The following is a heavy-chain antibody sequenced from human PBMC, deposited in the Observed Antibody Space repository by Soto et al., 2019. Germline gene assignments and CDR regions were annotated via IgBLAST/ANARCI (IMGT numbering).Heavy chain of an antibody. Sequence: SETLSLTCTVSGGSVSSYYWSWIRQPPGKGLEWIGYIYYSGSANYNPSLKSRVTISVDTSKNQFSLKLSSVTAADTAVYYCARDLGYYYDSSGYKAFDIWGQGTMVTVSS. CDR1: GGSVSSYY. J-gene: IGHJ3*02. CDR3: ARDLGYYYDSSGYKAFDI. V-gene: IGHV4-59*02. D-gene: IGHD3-22*01. CDR2: IYYSGSA.